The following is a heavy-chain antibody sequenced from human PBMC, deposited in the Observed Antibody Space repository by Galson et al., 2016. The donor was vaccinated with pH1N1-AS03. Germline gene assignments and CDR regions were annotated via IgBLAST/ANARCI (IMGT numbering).Heavy chain of an antibody. V-gene: IGHV3-23*01. Sequence: SLRLSCAASGFNSINHAMTWVRQTPGKGLEWVSSADGVGAYTFYADSVRGRFTISRDNSKNTVYLQMNNLRAEDTAIYYCAKDSLRGGGMWGQGTLVTVSS. CDR2: ADGVGAYT. CDR1: GFNSINHA. CDR3: AKDSLRGGGM. J-gene: IGHJ4*02. D-gene: IGHD2-15*01.